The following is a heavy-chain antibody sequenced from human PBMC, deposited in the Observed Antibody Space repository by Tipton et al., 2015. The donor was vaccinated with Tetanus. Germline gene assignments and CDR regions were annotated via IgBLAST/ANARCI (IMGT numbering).Heavy chain of an antibody. CDR1: GGSISSYY. J-gene: IGHJ4*02. D-gene: IGHD2-2*01. Sequence: TLSLTCTVSGGSISSYYWSWIRQPPGKGLEWIGYIYYSGSTNYNPSLKSRVTISVDTSKNQFSLKLSSVTAADTAIYYCAREVPAAGHFDSWGQGRLVIVSS. CDR3: AREVPAAGHFDS. CDR2: IYYSGST. V-gene: IGHV4-59*01.